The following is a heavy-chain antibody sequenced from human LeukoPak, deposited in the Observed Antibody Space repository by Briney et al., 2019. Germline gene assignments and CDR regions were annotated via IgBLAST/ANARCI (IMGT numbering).Heavy chain of an antibody. CDR2: INPSGGST. J-gene: IGHJ4*02. D-gene: IGHD3-3*01. Sequence: EASVKASFKGSGYTFTNYYMHWGGQAPGQGLEGMGIINPSGGSTSYAQKFQGRVTMTRDMSTSTVYMELSSLRSEDTAVYYCARGASYYDFWSGYYSDYWGQGTLVTVSS. V-gene: IGHV1-46*01. CDR1: GYTFTNYY. CDR3: ARGASYYDFWSGYYSDY.